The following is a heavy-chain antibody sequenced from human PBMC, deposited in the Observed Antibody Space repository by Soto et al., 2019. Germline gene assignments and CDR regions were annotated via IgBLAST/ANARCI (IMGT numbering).Heavy chain of an antibody. J-gene: IGHJ4*02. D-gene: IGHD6-13*01. V-gene: IGHV3-23*01. CDR2: YGSSGNT. CDR1: GFTFSSYA. Sequence: EVQLMESGGGLVQPGGSLRLSCAASGFTFSSYAMSWVRQAPGKGLEWVSTYGSSGNTYYADSVKGRFTISRDNSKNTLFLQMNSLRAEDTAVYYCAKRNTAGGTRLYSFDYWGQGTLVTVSS. CDR3: AKRNTAGGTRLYSFDY.